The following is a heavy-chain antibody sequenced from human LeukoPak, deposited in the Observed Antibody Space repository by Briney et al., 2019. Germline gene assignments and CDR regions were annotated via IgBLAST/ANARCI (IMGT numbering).Heavy chain of an antibody. CDR2: ISYDGSNK. Sequence: PGGSLRLSCAASGFTFSSYAMRWVRQAPGKGLEWVAVISYDGSNKYYADSVKGRFTISRDNSKNTLYLQMNSLRAEDTAVYYCARDFPTVSDAFDIWGQGTMVTVSS. V-gene: IGHV3-30*04. CDR3: ARDFPTVSDAFDI. CDR1: GFTFSSYA. D-gene: IGHD4-17*01. J-gene: IGHJ3*02.